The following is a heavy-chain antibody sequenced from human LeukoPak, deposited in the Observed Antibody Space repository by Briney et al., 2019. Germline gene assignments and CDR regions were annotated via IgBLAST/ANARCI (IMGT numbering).Heavy chain of an antibody. J-gene: IGHJ6*02. CDR3: ARELVVVAATPYYYGMDV. D-gene: IGHD2-15*01. CDR2: IYTSGST. CDR1: GGSISSYY. V-gene: IGHV4-4*07. Sequence: SETLSLTCTVSGGSISSYYWSWIRQPAGKGLEWIGRIYTSGSTNYNPSLKSRVTTSVDTSKNQFSLKLSSVTAADTAVYYCARELVVVAATPYYYGMDVWGQGTTVTVSS.